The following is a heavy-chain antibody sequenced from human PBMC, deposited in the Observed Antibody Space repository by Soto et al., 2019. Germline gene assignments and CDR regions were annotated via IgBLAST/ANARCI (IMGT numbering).Heavy chain of an antibody. CDR2: INAGNGNT. V-gene: IGHV1-3*01. CDR3: SRGDRLLWFGELLARGGYYYGMDV. Sequence: QVQLVQSGAEVKKPGASVKVSCKASGYTFTSYAMHWVRQAPGQRLEWMGWINAGNGNTKYSQKFQGRVTITRDTSASTAYMELSSLRSEDTAVYYWSRGDRLLWFGELLARGGYYYGMDVWGQGTTVTVS. D-gene: IGHD3-10*01. CDR1: GYTFTSYA. J-gene: IGHJ6*02.